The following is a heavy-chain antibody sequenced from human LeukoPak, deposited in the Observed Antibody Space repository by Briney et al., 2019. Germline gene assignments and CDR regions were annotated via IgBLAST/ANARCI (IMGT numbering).Heavy chain of an antibody. CDR3: ARRPSSGYYAFDI. V-gene: IGHV1-18*01. CDR1: GYTFTSYG. Sequence: ASVKVSCKASGYTFTSYGISWVRQAPGQGLEWMGWISAYNGNTNYAQKFQGRVTITTDESTSTAYMELSSLRSEDTAVYYCARRPSSGYYAFDIWGQGTMVTVSS. D-gene: IGHD3-22*01. CDR2: ISAYNGNT. J-gene: IGHJ3*02.